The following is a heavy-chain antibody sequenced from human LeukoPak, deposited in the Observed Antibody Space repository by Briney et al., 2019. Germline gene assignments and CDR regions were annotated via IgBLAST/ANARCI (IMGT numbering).Heavy chain of an antibody. D-gene: IGHD1-26*01. CDR3: ARVSGSYYPFDY. CDR2: ISCDGSNK. CDR1: GFTFSSYG. Sequence: PGGSLRLSCAASGFTFSSYGMHWVRQAPGKGLEWVAVISCDGSNKYYADSVKGRFTISRDNSKNTLYLQMNSLRAEDTAVYYCARVSGSYYPFDYWGQGTLVTVSS. V-gene: IGHV3-30*03. J-gene: IGHJ4*02.